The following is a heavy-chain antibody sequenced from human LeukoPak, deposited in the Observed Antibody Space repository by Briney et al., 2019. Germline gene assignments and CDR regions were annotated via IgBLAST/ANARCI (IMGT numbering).Heavy chain of an antibody. D-gene: IGHD1-7*01. CDR3: ARHCGDWNYCFDY. CDR1: SGSISTSNYY. CDR2: IFYSGST. V-gene: IGHV4-39*07. J-gene: IGHJ4*02. Sequence: SETLSLTCTVSSGSISTSNYYWGWVRQPPGKALEWIGNIFYSGSTYYSPSLKSRVTISLDTSRNQFSLKLNSVTAADTAVYYCARHCGDWNYCFDYWGQGTLVTVSS.